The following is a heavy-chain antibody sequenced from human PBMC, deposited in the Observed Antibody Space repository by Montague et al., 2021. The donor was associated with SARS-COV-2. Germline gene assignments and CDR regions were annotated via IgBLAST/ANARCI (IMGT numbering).Heavy chain of an antibody. J-gene: IGHJ2*01. CDR2: IPSNGKT. CDR1: GGSINDYY. Sequence: SETLSLTCTVSGGSINDYYRSWIRQSPGKGLEWIGYIPSNGKTNYNPSLKSRVTLSADASRNEFSLKLDSVTAADTAVYFCARRGYYDSAGYHWHLDLWGRGMLVTVSS. CDR3: ARRGYYDSAGYHWHLDL. D-gene: IGHD3-22*01. V-gene: IGHV4-4*09.